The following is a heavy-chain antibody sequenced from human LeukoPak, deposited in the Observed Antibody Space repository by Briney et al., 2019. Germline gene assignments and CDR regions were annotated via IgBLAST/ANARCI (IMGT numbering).Heavy chain of an antibody. J-gene: IGHJ3*02. Sequence: PGGSLRLSCAASGFTFSDYYMSWIRQAPGKGLEWVSYISSSGSTIYYADSVKGRFTISRDNAKNSLYLQMNSLRAEDTAVYYCARYSSGWYLSAFDIWGQGTMVTVSS. V-gene: IGHV3-11*01. CDR1: GFTFSDYY. D-gene: IGHD6-19*01. CDR2: ISSSGSTI. CDR3: ARYSSGWYLSAFDI.